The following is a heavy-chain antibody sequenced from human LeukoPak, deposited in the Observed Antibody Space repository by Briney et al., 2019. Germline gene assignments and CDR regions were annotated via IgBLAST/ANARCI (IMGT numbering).Heavy chain of an antibody. Sequence: GGSLRLSCAASEFTFSNAWMSWVRQAPGKGLEWVGRIQSKTDGGTTDYAAPVKGRFTISRDDSKNTLYLQMTSLKTEDTAVYYCTANLTCSSGWYWFDPWGQGTLVTVSS. D-gene: IGHD6-19*01. J-gene: IGHJ5*02. CDR2: IQSKTDGGTT. CDR3: TANLTCSSGWYWFDP. CDR1: EFTFSNAW. V-gene: IGHV3-15*01.